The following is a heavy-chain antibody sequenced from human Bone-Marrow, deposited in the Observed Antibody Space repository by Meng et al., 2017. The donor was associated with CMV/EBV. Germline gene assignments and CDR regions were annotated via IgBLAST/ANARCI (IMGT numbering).Heavy chain of an antibody. CDR3: VWITMVRGVTGGVGFDP. CDR1: GYTFTSYG. J-gene: IGHJ5*02. V-gene: IGHV1-18*01. Sequence: QVQMLQSRAEMKKPGASVKVSCKASGYTFTSYGISGVRQAPGQGREWMGWISAYNGNTNYAQKLQGRVTMTTDTSTSTAYMELRSLRSDDTAVYYCVWITMVRGVTGGVGFDPWGQGTLVTVSS. D-gene: IGHD3-10*01. CDR2: ISAYNGNT.